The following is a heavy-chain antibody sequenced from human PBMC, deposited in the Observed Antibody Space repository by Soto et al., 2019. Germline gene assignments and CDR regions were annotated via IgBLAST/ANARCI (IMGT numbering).Heavy chain of an antibody. CDR3: ARWSVDGGNSGFDY. CDR2: IIPIFGTA. Sequence: ASVKVSCKASGGTFSSYAISWVRQAPGQGLEWMGGIIPIFGTANYAQKFQGRVTITADESTSTAYMELSSLRSEDTAVYYCARWSVDGGNSGFDYWGQGTLVTVSS. D-gene: IGHD2-21*02. CDR1: GGTFSSYA. J-gene: IGHJ4*02. V-gene: IGHV1-69*13.